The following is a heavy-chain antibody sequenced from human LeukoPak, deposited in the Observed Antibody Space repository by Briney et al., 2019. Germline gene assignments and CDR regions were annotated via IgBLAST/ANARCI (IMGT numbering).Heavy chain of an antibody. Sequence: SASLSLTCTVSGGSISSSSYYWGWLRQPPGKGLEWIGSIYYRGSTYYTPSLKSRVTISADTSKNKFSLKLSSVTAPDTAVSCGARGVGLAAFDIWGQRTMDTVSS. CDR2: IYYRGST. V-gene: IGHV4-39*07. D-gene: IGHD1-26*01. J-gene: IGHJ3*02. CDR1: GGSISSSSYY. CDR3: ARGVGLAAFDI.